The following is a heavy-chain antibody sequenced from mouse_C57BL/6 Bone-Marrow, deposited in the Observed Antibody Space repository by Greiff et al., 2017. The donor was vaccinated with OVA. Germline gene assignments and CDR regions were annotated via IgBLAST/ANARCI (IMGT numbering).Heavy chain of an antibody. D-gene: IGHD2-12*01. CDR2: IDPSDSYT. J-gene: IGHJ4*01. Sequence: QVQLQQPGAELVMPGASVKLSCKASGYTFTSYWMHWVKQRPGQGLEWIGEIDPSDSYTNYNQKFKGKSTLTVDKSSSTAYMQLSSLTSEDSAVYYCARCYPYYYAMDYWGQGTAVTVSS. CDR3: ARCYPYYYAMDY. V-gene: IGHV1-69*01. CDR1: GYTFTSYW.